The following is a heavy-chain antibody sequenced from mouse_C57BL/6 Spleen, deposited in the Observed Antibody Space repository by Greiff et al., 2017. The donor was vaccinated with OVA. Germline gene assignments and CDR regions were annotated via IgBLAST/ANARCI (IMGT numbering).Heavy chain of an antibody. CDR2: ISSGSSTI. CDR3: AKNDYGSAMDY. V-gene: IGHV5-17*01. D-gene: IGHD2-4*01. CDR1: GFTFSDYG. J-gene: IGHJ4*01. Sequence: VQLKESGGGLVKPGGSLKLSCAASGFTFSDYGMHWVRQAPEKGLEWVAYISSGSSTIYYADTVKGRFTISRDNAKNTLFLQMTSLRSEDTAMYYCAKNDYGSAMDYWGQGTSVTVSS.